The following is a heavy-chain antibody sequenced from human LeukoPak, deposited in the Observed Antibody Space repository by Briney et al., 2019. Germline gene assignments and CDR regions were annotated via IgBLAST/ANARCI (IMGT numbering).Heavy chain of an antibody. CDR2: IYSSGST. V-gene: IGHV4-39*01. CDR3: ARRGAVGSYVGY. J-gene: IGHJ4*02. CDR1: GDPISGSSYF. D-gene: IGHD6-13*01. Sequence: KTSETLSLTCTVSGDPISGSSYFWGWIRQPPGKGLEWIGSIYSSGSTYYNPSLKSRVTMSVATSKNQFYLRLSSVTAADTAFYYCARRGAVGSYVGYWGQGTLVTVSS.